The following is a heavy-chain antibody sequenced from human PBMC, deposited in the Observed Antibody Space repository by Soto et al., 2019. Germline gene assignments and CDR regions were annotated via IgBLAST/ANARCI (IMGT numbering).Heavy chain of an antibody. V-gene: IGHV4-31*03. Sequence: PSETLSLTCTVSGGSISSGGYYWSWIRQHPGKGLEWIGYIYYSGSTYYNPSLKSRVTISVDTSKNQFSLKLSSVTAADTAVYYCARSSYGDYYGGFDPGGQGTLVTVSS. D-gene: IGHD4-17*01. CDR1: GGSISSGGYY. CDR3: ARSSYGDYYGGFDP. J-gene: IGHJ5*02. CDR2: IYYSGST.